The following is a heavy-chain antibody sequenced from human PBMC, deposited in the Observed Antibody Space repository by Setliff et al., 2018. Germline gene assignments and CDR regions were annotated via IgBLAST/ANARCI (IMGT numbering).Heavy chain of an antibody. CDR2: ISHGGSTI. CDR3: ARGGRISYRPSSSWYILDY. J-gene: IGHJ4*02. CDR1: GFTFSDYY. Sequence: GSLRLSCAASGFTFSDYYMNWIRQAPGKGLEWVSYISHGGSTIYYADSVKGRFTISRDNSKNTVYLQMNSLRADDTAVYYCARGGRISYRPSSSWYILDYWGQGTLVTV. D-gene: IGHD6-13*01. V-gene: IGHV3-11*04.